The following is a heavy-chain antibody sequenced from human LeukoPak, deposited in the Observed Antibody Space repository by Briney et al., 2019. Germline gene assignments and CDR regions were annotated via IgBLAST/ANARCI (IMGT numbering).Heavy chain of an antibody. V-gene: IGHV3-53*01. D-gene: IGHD3-10*01. CDR3: ASPGRYYYGSGSYYTFDY. Sequence: PGGSLRLSCAASGFTFSSYGMSWVRQAPGKGLEWVSVIYSGGSTYYSDSVKGRFTISRDNSKNTLYLQMNSLRAEDTAVYYCASPGRYYYGSGSYYTFDYWGQGALVTVSS. CDR2: IYSGGST. J-gene: IGHJ4*02. CDR1: GFTFSSYG.